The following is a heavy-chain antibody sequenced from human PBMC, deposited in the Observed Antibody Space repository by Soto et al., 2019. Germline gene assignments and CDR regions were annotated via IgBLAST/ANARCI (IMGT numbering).Heavy chain of an antibody. V-gene: IGHV4-34*01. CDR3: ARGGFAYSSRPRRDLDY. J-gene: IGHJ4*02. CDR1: GGSFSGYY. D-gene: IGHD6-19*01. Sequence: QVQLQQWGAGLLKPSETLSLTCAVFGGSFSGYYWSWIRQPPGKGLEWIGEINHSGSTNYNPSLKSRVTISVHTYKNQFTLKLSSVTAADTAVYYCARGGFAYSSRPRRDLDYWGQGTLVTVSP. CDR2: INHSGST.